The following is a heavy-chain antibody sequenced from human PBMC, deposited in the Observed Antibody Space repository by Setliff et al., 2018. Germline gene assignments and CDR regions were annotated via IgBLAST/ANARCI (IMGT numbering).Heavy chain of an antibody. V-gene: IGHV1-69*05. D-gene: IGHD5-18*01. Sequence: ASVKVSCKASGGTFSSYGISWVRQAPGQGLEWMGGTIPMFGTIDYAQNFQGRVTITTDESTSTAYMELTSLRSEDTAVYYCARDGVHTAMLIDYYYYMDVWGKGTTVTVSS. CDR2: TIPMFGTI. CDR3: ARDGVHTAMLIDYYYYMDV. J-gene: IGHJ6*03. CDR1: GGTFSSYG.